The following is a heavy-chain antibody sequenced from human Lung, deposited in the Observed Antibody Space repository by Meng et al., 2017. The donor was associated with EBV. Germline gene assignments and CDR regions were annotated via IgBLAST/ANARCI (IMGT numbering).Heavy chain of an antibody. CDR3: AREGLVGDLRYFDL. Sequence: QVQLVQSGGEVKKPGASVKVSCKASAYTFAGYYMHWVRQAPGQGLEWMGRINPNSGGANYAQKFQGRVTMTRDTSISTAYMELSRLRSDDTAVYYCAREGLVGDLRYFDLWGRGTLVTVSS. J-gene: IGHJ2*01. CDR1: AYTFAGYY. CDR2: INPNSGGA. V-gene: IGHV1-2*06. D-gene: IGHD3-16*01.